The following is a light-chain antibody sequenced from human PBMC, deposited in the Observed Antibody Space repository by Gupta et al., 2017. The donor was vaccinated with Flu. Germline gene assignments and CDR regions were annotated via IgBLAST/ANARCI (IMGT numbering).Light chain of an antibody. Sequence: QSALTQPPSASGSPGQSVTISCTGTGSDVGGYNYVSWYQHHPGKAPKLMIYEVSRRPSGVPARFSGSKSGNTASLTVSGLQADDEADYYCSSYAGSHNWVFGGGTKLTVL. CDR1: GSDVGGYNY. CDR3: SSYAGSHNWV. CDR2: EVS. J-gene: IGLJ3*02. V-gene: IGLV2-8*01.